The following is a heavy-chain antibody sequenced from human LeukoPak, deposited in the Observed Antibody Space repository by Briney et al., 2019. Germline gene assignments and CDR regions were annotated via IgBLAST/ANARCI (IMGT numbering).Heavy chain of an antibody. J-gene: IGHJ4*02. CDR1: GFTFSSYG. CDR3: ARRAIVGYCSSTSCSYYFDY. V-gene: IGHV3-33*01. CDR2: IWYDGSNK. D-gene: IGHD2-2*01. Sequence: GGSLRLSCAASGFTFSSYGMHWVRQAPGKGLEWVAVIWYDGSNKYYADSVKGRFTISRDNSKNTLYLQMNSLRAEDTAVYYCARRAIVGYCSSTSCSYYFDYWGQGTLVTVSS.